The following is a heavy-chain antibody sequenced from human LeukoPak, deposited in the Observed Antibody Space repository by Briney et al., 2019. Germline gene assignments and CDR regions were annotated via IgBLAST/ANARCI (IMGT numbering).Heavy chain of an antibody. CDR3: AKRVPYSSSSVYFDS. CDR1: GFTFSSYG. J-gene: IGHJ4*02. Sequence: GASLRLSCAASGFTFSSYGLSWVRQAPGKGLEWVSAISDSGSDTYYADSVKGRFTISKDNSKNTLYLQMNSLRAEDTAVYYCAKRVPYSSSSVYFDSWGQGTLVTVSS. V-gene: IGHV3-23*01. CDR2: ISDSGSDT. D-gene: IGHD6-6*01.